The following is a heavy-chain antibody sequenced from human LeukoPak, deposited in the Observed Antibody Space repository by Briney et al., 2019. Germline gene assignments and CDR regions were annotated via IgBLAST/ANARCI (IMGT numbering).Heavy chain of an antibody. V-gene: IGHV4-34*01. Sequence: PSETLSLTCAVYGGSFSGYYWSWIRQPPGKGLEGFGEINHRGSTKYNPSLKSRVTISVDTSKNQFSLKLSSGTAADTAVYYCARGTILYDYVWGSYRTKHNWFDPWGQGTLVTVSS. J-gene: IGHJ5*02. D-gene: IGHD3-16*02. CDR3: ARGTILYDYVWGSYRTKHNWFDP. CDR2: INHRGST. CDR1: GGSFSGYY.